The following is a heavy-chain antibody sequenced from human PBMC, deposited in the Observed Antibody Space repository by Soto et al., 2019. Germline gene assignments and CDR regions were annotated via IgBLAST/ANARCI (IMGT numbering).Heavy chain of an antibody. J-gene: IGHJ6*02. CDR2: ISSDGRGK. V-gene: IGHV3-74*01. CDR1: GFAFRSYW. Sequence: EVQLVESGGGLVQPGGSLRLSCAASGFAFRSYWMHWVRQSPGKGLVWVSRISSDGRGKTYADFVKGRFTITRDNAKNTLYLQMNSLRAEDTAVYYCASSLVRTVVLHWGQGTTVSVSS. D-gene: IGHD1-1*01. CDR3: ASSLVRTVVLH.